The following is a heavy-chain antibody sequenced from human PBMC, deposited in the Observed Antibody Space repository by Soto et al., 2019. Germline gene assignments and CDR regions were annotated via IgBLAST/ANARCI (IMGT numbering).Heavy chain of an antibody. D-gene: IGHD3-22*01. J-gene: IGHJ6*02. V-gene: IGHV3-30*03. CDR3: ARVVVVIPPGYYYAMDV. CDR2: ISYDGSNK. Sequence: HPGGSLRLSCAASGFTFSSYGMHWVRQAPGKGLEWVAVISYDGSNKYYADSVKGRFTISRDNSKNTLYLQMNSLRAEDTAVYYCARVVVVIPPGYYYAMDVWGQGTKVTVSS. CDR1: GFTFSSYG.